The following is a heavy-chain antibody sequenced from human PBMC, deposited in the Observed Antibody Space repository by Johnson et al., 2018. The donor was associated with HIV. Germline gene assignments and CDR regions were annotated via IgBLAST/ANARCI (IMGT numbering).Heavy chain of an antibody. Sequence: QMMLVESGGGVVQPGRSLRLSCTGSGFTFNNYDMAWVRQAPGRGLEWVVSISYAGSKKYYADSVKGRFPISRDNSKNTLYLQMNSLIAEDTAVYYCARVEWELELLGAFDIWGQGTMVTVSS. CDR1: GFTFNNYD. J-gene: IGHJ3*02. V-gene: IGHV3-30*03. CDR2: ISYAGSKK. CDR3: ARVEWELELLGAFDI. D-gene: IGHD1-7*01.